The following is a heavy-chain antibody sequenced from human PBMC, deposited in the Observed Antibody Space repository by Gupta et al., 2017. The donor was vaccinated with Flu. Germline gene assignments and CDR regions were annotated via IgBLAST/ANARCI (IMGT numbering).Heavy chain of an antibody. Sequence: QVQLVQSGPEVKKPGASVRVSCKTSGYTFSNYGISWIRQAPGQGLEWMGWISAYNGHTDFARTVQGRVTMTTDTSTSTAYMEVRSLRVDDTAVYYCARISGSYRNVDHWGQGTLVTVSS. J-gene: IGHJ4*02. D-gene: IGHD1-26*01. CDR3: ARISGSYRNVDH. CDR2: ISAYNGHT. CDR1: GYTFSNYG. V-gene: IGHV1-18*01.